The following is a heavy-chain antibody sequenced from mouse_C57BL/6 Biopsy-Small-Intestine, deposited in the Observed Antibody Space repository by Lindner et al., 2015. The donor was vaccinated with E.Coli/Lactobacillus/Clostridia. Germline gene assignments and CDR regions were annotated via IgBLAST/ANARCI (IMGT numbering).Heavy chain of an antibody. V-gene: IGHV1-85*01. J-gene: IGHJ4*01. CDR2: IYPRDGSA. CDR3: ARGGDYGSTPTWAMDY. D-gene: IGHD1-1*01. Sequence: VQLQESGPELVKPWGFSAVVLQGFWLHLHKPRYKLGEAEAWTRDLSGLDGIYPRDGSAKCDEKFKGKATLTVDTSSSTAYMDLHSLTSEDSAVYFCARGGDYGSTPTWAMDYWGQGTSVTVSS. CDR1: LHLHKPR.